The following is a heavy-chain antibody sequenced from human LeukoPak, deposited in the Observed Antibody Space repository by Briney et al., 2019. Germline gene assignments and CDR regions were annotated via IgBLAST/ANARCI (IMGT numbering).Heavy chain of an antibody. CDR3: ARGPDVDGYIHAPFDY. D-gene: IGHD5-24*01. Sequence: PGGSLRLSCAASGFTISRHYMSWVRQAPGKWLEWVTLSYSGGSTYYADSVEGRFTISRDNSKSMLFLQMNRLRADDTAVYYCARGPDVDGYIHAPFDYWGQGGLVTVSS. CDR2: SYSGGST. CDR1: GFTISRHY. J-gene: IGHJ4*02. V-gene: IGHV3-53*01.